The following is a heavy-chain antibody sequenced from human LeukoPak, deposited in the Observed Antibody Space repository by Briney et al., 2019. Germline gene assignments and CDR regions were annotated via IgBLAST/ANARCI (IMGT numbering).Heavy chain of an antibody. V-gene: IGHV3-21*01. Sequence: PGGTLRLSCAASGFTLSSYSMNWVRQAPGQGLEWVSSISSATDYIYYADSVKGRFTIFRDNAKNSLYLQMNSLRAEDTAVYYCASSGIVVIAATYGSAFDYWGQGTLVTVSS. CDR1: GFTLSSYS. D-gene: IGHD2-15*01. J-gene: IGHJ4*02. CDR3: ASSGIVVIAATYGSAFDY. CDR2: ISSATDYI.